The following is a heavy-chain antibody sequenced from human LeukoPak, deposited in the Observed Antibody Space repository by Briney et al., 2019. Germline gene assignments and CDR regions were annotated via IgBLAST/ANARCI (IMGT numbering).Heavy chain of an antibody. CDR2: IIPILGIA. D-gene: IGHD3-3*01. J-gene: IGHJ4*02. V-gene: IGHV1-69*04. CDR1: GGTFSSYA. Sequence: GASVKVSCKASGGTFSSYAISWVRQARGQGLEWMGRIIPILGIANYAQKFQGRVTITADKSTSTAYMELSSLRSEDTAVYYCARLYDFSFYWGQGTLVTVSS. CDR3: ARLYDFSFY.